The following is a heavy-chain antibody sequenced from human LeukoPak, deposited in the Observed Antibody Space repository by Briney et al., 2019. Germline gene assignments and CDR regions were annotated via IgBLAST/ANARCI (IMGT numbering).Heavy chain of an antibody. CDR3: ARDRSSCLDY. J-gene: IGHJ4*02. V-gene: IGHV3-33*01. Sequence: QPGRSLRLSCAASGFTFSSYGMHWVRQAPGKGLGWVAVIWYDGNNKYYADSVKGRFTISRDNSKNTLYLQMNSLRAEDTAVYYCARDRSSCLDYWGQGTLVTVSS. CDR1: GFTFSSYG. CDR2: IWYDGNNK. D-gene: IGHD2-15*01.